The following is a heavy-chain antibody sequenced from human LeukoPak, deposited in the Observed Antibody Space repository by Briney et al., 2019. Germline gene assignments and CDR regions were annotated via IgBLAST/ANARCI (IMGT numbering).Heavy chain of an antibody. J-gene: IGHJ4*02. V-gene: IGHV4-4*08. CDR1: GFSISSYY. Sequence: SETLSLTCTVSGFSISSYYWSWIRQPPGKGLEWIGHIYTSGSTNYNPSLKSRVTISVDTSKNQFSLNMSSVTAADTAGYYCARESILTGYYLGGLNFDYWGQGTLVTVS. CDR2: IYTSGST. D-gene: IGHD3-9*01. CDR3: ARESILTGYYLGGLNFDY.